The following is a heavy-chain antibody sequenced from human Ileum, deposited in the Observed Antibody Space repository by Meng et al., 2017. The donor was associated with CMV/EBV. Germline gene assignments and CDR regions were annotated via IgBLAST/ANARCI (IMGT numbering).Heavy chain of an antibody. J-gene: IGHJ4*02. D-gene: IGHD1-1*01. Sequence: GGSLRLSCPASGFTFNSYIMNWVRQAPGKGLEWVSSIIGSGRSIYYADSVKGRFTNSRDNAKNSVSLQMNSLSVEDTAVYYCARSGLDWSNLDTFPDGYWGQGTLVTVSS. CDR1: GFTFNSYI. CDR3: ARSGLDWSNLDTFPDGY. CDR2: IIGSGRSI. V-gene: IGHV3-21*01.